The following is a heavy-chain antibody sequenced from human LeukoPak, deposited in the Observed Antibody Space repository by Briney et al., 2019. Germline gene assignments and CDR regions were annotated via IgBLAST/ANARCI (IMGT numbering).Heavy chain of an antibody. Sequence: SETLSLTCAVYGGSFSGYYWSWIRQPPGKGLEWIGEINHSGSTNYNPSLKSRVTISVDTSKNQFSLKLSSVTAADTAVYYYARVPALSPHYDFWSGYYSGDAFDIWGQGTMVTVSS. J-gene: IGHJ3*02. V-gene: IGHV4-34*01. CDR1: GGSFSGYY. CDR3: ARVPALSPHYDFWSGYYSGDAFDI. D-gene: IGHD3-3*01. CDR2: INHSGST.